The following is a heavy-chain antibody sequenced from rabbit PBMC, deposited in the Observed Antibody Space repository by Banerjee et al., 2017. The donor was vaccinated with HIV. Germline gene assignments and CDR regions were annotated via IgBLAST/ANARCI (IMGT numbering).Heavy chain of an antibody. CDR3: ARDYSTSYVGVGYDL. D-gene: IGHD7-1*01. V-gene: IGHV1S47*01. CDR1: GFDFSSNA. J-gene: IGHJ4*01. Sequence: QEQLVESGGGLVQPEGSLTLTCKASGFDFSSNAMCWVRQAPGKGPEWIASIYNGDGSTYYANWVNGRFTISKTSSTTVTLQMTSLTAADTATYFCARDYSTSYVGVGYDLWGQGTLVTVS. CDR2: IYNGDGST.